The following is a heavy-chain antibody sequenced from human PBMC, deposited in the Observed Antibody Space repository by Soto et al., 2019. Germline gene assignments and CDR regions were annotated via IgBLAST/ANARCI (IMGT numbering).Heavy chain of an antibody. J-gene: IGHJ4*02. D-gene: IGHD5-18*01. V-gene: IGHV4-31*03. CDR2: IYYSGST. CDR1: GGSISSGGYY. CDR3: ARTPWIQRYYFDY. Sequence: SETLSLTCTVSGGSISSGGYYWSWIRQHPGKGLEWIGYIYYSGSTYYNLSLKSRVTISVDTSKNQFSLKLSSVTAADTAVYYCARTPWIQRYYFDYWGQGTLVTVSS.